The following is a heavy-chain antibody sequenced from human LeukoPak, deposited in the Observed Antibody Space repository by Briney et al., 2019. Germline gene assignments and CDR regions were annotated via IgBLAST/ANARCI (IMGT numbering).Heavy chain of an antibody. CDR1: GYTFSNYG. CDR3: AKVRGSSGPWECSFQH. V-gene: IGHV1-18*01. D-gene: IGHD6-19*01. J-gene: IGHJ1*01. CDR2: ISAYNNNT. Sequence: ASVKVSCKTSGYTFSNYGVSWVRQAPGQGLEWMGWISAYNNNTNYAQKFQGRLTMTTDTSTSTAYMELRSLRSDDTAVYYCAKVRGSSGPWECSFQHWGQGTLVTVSS.